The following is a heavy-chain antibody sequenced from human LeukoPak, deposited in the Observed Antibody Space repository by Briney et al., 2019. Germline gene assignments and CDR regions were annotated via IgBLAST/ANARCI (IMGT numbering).Heavy chain of an antibody. D-gene: IGHD6-6*01. V-gene: IGHV4-59*08. Sequence: SETLSLTCTVSGGSISSYYWSWIRQPPGKGLEWIGYIYYSGSTNYNPSLKSRVTISVDTSKNQFSLKLSSVTAADTAVYYCARHLVSSGVLDYFDYWGQGTLVTVSS. CDR3: ARHLVSSGVLDYFDY. CDR2: IYYSGST. CDR1: GGSISSYY. J-gene: IGHJ4*02.